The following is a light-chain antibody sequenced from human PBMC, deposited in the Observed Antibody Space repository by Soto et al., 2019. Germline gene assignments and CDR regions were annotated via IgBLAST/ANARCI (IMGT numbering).Light chain of an antibody. J-gene: IGLJ2*01. Sequence: QSVLTQPPSASGSPGQSVTISCTGTSSDVGGYNYVSWCQQHPGRAPKLMIYEVSKRPSGVPDRFSGSKSGNTASLTVSGLQPEDEADYYCSSYAGSSNLGVFGGGTKVTVL. V-gene: IGLV2-8*01. CDR1: SSDVGGYNY. CDR3: SSYAGSSNLGV. CDR2: EVS.